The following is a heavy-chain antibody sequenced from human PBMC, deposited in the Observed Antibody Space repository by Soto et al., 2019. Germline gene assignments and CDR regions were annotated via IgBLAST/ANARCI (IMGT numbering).Heavy chain of an antibody. CDR2: ISYDGSNK. J-gene: IGHJ4*02. CDR3: AKDRARYWGGGSCYSIFDY. Sequence: QVQLVESGGGVVQPGRSLRLSCAASGFTFSSYGMHWVRQAPGKGLEWVAVISYDGSNKYYEDSVKGRFTISRDNSKNTLYLQMNSLRAEDTAVYYCAKDRARYWGGGSCYSIFDYWGQGTLVTVSS. D-gene: IGHD2-15*01. CDR1: GFTFSSYG. V-gene: IGHV3-30*18.